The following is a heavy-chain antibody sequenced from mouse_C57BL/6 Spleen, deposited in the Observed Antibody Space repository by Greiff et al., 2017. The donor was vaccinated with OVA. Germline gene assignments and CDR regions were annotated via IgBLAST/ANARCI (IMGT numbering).Heavy chain of an antibody. CDR2: ISSGGDYI. Sequence: VKVVESGEGLVKPGGSLKLSCAASGFTFSRYAMSWVRQTPEQRLEWVAYISSGGDYIYYPDTVKGRFTISRDNARNTLYLQMSSLKSEDTAMYYCTRGLAYYFDYWGQGTTLTVSS. J-gene: IGHJ2*01. V-gene: IGHV5-9-1*02. CDR1: GFTFSRYA. CDR3: TRGLAYYFDY. D-gene: IGHD4-1*01.